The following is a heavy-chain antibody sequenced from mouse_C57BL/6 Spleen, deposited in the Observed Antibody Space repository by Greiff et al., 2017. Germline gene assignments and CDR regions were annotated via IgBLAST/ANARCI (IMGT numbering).Heavy chain of an antibody. CDR1: GFSLTSYG. CDR3: AAGGLRRQVDAMDY. CDR2: IWSGGRT. Sequence: VQRVESGPGLVQPSQSLSITCTVSGFSLTSYGVHWVRQSPGKGLEWLGVIWSGGRTDYNAAFISRLSISKDNSKSQVFCTMNSLQADDTAIYYCAAGGLRRQVDAMDYWGQGTSVTVSS. V-gene: IGHV2-2*01. D-gene: IGHD2-4*01. J-gene: IGHJ4*01.